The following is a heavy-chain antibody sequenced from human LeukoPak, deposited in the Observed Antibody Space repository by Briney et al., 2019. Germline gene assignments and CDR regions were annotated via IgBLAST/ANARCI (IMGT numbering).Heavy chain of an antibody. CDR1: GGSISSSSYY. CDR2: IYYSGST. Sequence: SETLSLTCTVSGGSISSSSYYCGWIRQPPGKGLEWIGSIYYSGSTYYNPSLKSRVTISVDTSKNQFSLKLSSVTAADTAVYYCARWSGSYVDYWGQGTLVTVSS. J-gene: IGHJ4*02. CDR3: ARWSGSYVDY. V-gene: IGHV4-39*07. D-gene: IGHD1-26*01.